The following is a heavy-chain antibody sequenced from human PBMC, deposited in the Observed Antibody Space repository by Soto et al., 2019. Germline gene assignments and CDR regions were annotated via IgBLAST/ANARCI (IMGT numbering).Heavy chain of an antibody. D-gene: IGHD3-22*01. CDR2: INAGNGNT. CDR3: ARAYDSSGYYYRSIYDAFDI. V-gene: IGHV1-3*01. Sequence: GASVKVACKACGDSFTSYAVDGVRQAPGQRHEWMGWINAGNGNTKYSQKFQGRVTITRDTSASTAYMELSSLRSEDTAVYYCARAYDSSGYYYRSIYDAFDIWGQGTMVTVSS. CDR1: GDSFTSYA. J-gene: IGHJ3*02.